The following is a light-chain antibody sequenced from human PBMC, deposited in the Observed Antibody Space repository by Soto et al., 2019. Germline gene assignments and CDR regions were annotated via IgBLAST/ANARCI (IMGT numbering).Light chain of an antibody. CDR3: QSYDSSLSASV. CDR2: DNN. Sequence: QSVLTQPPSASGTPGQRVTISCSGSSSNIGAGYDVHWYQQLPRTAPKLLISDNNNRPSGVPDRFSGSKSGTSASLAITGLQAEDEADYYCQSYDSSLSASVFGGGTKLTVL. CDR1: SSNIGAGYD. J-gene: IGLJ3*02. V-gene: IGLV1-40*01.